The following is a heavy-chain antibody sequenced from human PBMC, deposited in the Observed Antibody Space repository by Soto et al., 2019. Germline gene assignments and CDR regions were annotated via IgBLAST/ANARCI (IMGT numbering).Heavy chain of an antibody. D-gene: IGHD3-3*01. CDR3: ARVSFTIFGVVELYYYYYYRDV. J-gene: IGHJ6*03. CDR1: GYTFTSYG. Sequence: EASVKVSCKASGYTFTSYGISWVRQAPGQGLEWMGWISAYNGNTNYAQKLQGRVTMTTDTSTSTAYMELSSLRSDDTAVYYCARVSFTIFGVVELYYYYYYRDVWGKGTTVTVSS. V-gene: IGHV1-18*01. CDR2: ISAYNGNT.